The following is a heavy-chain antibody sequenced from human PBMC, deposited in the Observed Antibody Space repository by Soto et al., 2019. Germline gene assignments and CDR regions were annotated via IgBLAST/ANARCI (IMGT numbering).Heavy chain of an antibody. Sequence: SETLSLTCTVSGGSISSTSSYWAWIRQPPGKGLEWVGSIYYLGNTYYNPSLGSRVTISVDTSKNQFSLKLSSVTAADTAVFYCAGLYPYEDRGDHLDYWSRGTLDTGSS. CDR1: GGSISSTSSY. V-gene: IGHV4-39*01. CDR3: AGLYPYEDRGDHLDY. J-gene: IGHJ4*02. CDR2: IYYLGNT. D-gene: IGHD2-21*01.